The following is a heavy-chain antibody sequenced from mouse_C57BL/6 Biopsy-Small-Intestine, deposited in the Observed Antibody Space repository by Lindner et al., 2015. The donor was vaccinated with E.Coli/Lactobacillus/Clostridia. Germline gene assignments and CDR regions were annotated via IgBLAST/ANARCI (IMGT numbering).Heavy chain of an antibody. V-gene: IGHV1-81*01. CDR1: GYTLTSYG. D-gene: IGHD2-10*01. CDR3: AREGTYYGNYEAMDY. CDR2: IYPRSGNT. J-gene: IGHJ4*01. Sequence: VQLQESGAELARPGASVKLSCKASGYTLTSYGISWVKQRTGQGLEWIGEIYPRSGNTYYNEKFKGKATLTADKSSSTACMELRSLTSEDSAVYFCAREGTYYGNYEAMDYWGQGTSVTVSS.